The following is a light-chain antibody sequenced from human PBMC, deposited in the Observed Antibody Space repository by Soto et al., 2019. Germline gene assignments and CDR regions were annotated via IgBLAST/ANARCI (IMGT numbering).Light chain of an antibody. V-gene: IGKV1-17*01. J-gene: IGKJ1*01. CDR2: TAS. CDR3: LQHHNFPRT. Sequence: TPSSASPSASVGVRVSSTCRASQGISNDLGWYQQKPGKAPRRLIYTASNLQSGVPPRFSGSGSGTEFTLTISSLQPEDFATYYCLQHHNFPRTFGQGTKVDIK. CDR1: QGISND.